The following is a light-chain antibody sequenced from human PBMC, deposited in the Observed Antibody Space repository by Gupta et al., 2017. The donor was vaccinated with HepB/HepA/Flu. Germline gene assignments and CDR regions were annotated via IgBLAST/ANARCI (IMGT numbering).Light chain of an antibody. CDR3: QQYYSTPLT. V-gene: IGKV4-1*01. CDR1: QSVLYSSNNKNY. CDR2: WAS. Sequence: IVMTQSPDSLAVSLGERAPVNCKSSQSVLYSSNNKNYLAWYQKKPGQPPKLLIYWASTRESGVPDRFSGSGSGTDFTLTISSLQAEDVAVYYCQQYYSTPLTFGGGTKVEIK. J-gene: IGKJ4*01.